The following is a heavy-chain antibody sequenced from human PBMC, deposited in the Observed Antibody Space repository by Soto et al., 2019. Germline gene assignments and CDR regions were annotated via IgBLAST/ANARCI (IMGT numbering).Heavy chain of an antibody. CDR1: GFTFSSYA. D-gene: IGHD3-22*01. J-gene: IGHJ3*02. CDR2: ISGSGGST. V-gene: IGHV3-23*01. Sequence: GGSLRLSCAASGFTFSSYAMSWVRQAPGKGLEWVSGISGSGGSTSYADSVKGRFTISRDNSKNTLFLQMNSLRAEDTAVYYCAIEEFGYCDSGGYGRFDIWGQGTMVTVSS. CDR3: AIEEFGYCDSGGYGRFDI.